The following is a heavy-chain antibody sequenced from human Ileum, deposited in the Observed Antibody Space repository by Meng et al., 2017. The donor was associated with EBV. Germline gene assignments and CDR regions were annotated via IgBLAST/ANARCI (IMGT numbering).Heavy chain of an antibody. V-gene: IGHV3-23*01. J-gene: IGHJ5*02. CDR1: GFTFSSYA. CDR3: AKNSWSGGGNYKS. CDR2: ISSSGSST. D-gene: IGHD2-15*01. Sequence: VRVLERGGGSGQPGGSLGLSCAASGFTFSSYAMSWVRQAPGKGLEWVSTISSSGSSTHYADSVKGRFTISRDNSKTTLYLQMNGLRADDTAVYYCAKNSWSGGGNYKSWGQGSLVTVSS.